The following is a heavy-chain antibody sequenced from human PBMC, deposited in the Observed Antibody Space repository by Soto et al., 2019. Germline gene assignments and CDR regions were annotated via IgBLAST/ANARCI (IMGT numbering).Heavy chain of an antibody. D-gene: IGHD1-26*01. CDR1: GYSFTTYW. J-gene: IGHJ3*01. Sequence: PGESLKISCTGSGYSFTTYWIGWVRQMPGKGLEWMGIIYPGDSDTRYGPSFRGQVTISADKSISTAYLQWSSLKASDTAMYYCASPRYSGSYYDAFDLWGQGTMVTVSS. CDR2: IYPGDSDT. CDR3: ASPRYSGSYYDAFDL. V-gene: IGHV5-51*01.